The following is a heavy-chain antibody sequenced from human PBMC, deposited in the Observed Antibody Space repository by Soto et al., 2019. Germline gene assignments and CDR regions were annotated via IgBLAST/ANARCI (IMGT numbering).Heavy chain of an antibody. CDR3: ARRSFYGAGSIFDY. CDR2: IYYSGST. CDR1: GGYIISLGYC. V-gene: IGHV4-39*01. Sequence: SETQRLTNTVSGGYIISLGYCWSMNRKPPGKGLEWIGNIYYSGSTNYNPSLKSRVTISVDTSKNQFSLKVSSVTAADTVLYYCARRSFYGAGSIFDYWGQGTLVTVSP. J-gene: IGHJ4*02. D-gene: IGHD3-10*01.